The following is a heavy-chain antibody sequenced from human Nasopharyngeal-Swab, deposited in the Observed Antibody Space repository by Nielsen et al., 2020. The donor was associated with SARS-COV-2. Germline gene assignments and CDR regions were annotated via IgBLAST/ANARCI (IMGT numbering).Heavy chain of an antibody. CDR2: VYFDGTT. J-gene: IGHJ5*02. CDR1: GGSINRNSYY. V-gene: IGHV4-39*01. Sequence: GSLRLSFTVSGGSINRNSYYWGWIRQTPGKGLEWIGSVYFDGTTYYNPSLKTRVTISVDTSKNQFSVRLTSVTAADTAVYFCARRKTSPYFDPWGQGTLVTVSS. CDR3: ARRKTSPYFDP.